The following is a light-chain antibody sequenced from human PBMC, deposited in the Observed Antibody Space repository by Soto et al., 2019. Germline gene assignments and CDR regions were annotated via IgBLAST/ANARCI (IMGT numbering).Light chain of an antibody. J-gene: IGKJ4*01. CDR1: QGISGY. V-gene: IGKV1-9*01. Sequence: IQLTQSPSSLSASVGDRVTITCRASQGISGYLAWYKQKPGKAPNLLIYAASSFQSGVPPRFSGSGSGTEFTLTISSLQPEDFATYYCQQVNSYPLTFGGGTKVEIK. CDR2: AAS. CDR3: QQVNSYPLT.